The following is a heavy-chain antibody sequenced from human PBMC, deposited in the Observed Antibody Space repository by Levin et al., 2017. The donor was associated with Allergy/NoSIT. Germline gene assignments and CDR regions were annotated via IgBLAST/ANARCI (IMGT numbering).Heavy chain of an antibody. CDR3: ARADSAYDPTPYSGAYYSYYFDY. CDR1: GGSISGGDYY. D-gene: IGHD1-26*01. J-gene: IGHJ4*02. V-gene: IGHV4-30-4*01. CDR2: IYYGGYT. Sequence: SETLSLTCTVSGGSISGGDYYWSWIRQPPGKGLEWIGYIYYGGYTHSNPSLKSRVTISIDTSKNQFSLKLSSVTAADTAVYYCARADSAYDPTPYSGAYYSYYFDYWGQGTLVTVSS.